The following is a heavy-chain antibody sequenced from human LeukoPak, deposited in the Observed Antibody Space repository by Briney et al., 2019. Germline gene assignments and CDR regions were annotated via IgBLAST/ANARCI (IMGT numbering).Heavy chain of an antibody. Sequence: SVKVSCKASGGTFSSYAISWVRQAPGQGLEWMGGIIPIFGTANYAQKFQGRVTITADESTSTAYMELSRLRSDDTAVYYCARDPIVGATWYYYYYGMDVWGQGTTVTVSS. J-gene: IGHJ6*02. CDR3: ARDPIVGATWYYYYYGMDV. V-gene: IGHV1-69*13. CDR2: IIPIFGTA. CDR1: GGTFSSYA. D-gene: IGHD1-26*01.